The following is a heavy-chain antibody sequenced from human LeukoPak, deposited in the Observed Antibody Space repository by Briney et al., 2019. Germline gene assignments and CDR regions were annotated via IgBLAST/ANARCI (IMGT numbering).Heavy chain of an antibody. D-gene: IGHD3-9*01. CDR3: AREGFPPKISDLSGLGPYYYYGMDV. CDR1: GYTFTNYY. CDR2: INPSGGST. Sequence: ASVKVSCKASGYTFTNYYMHWVRQAPGQGLEWMGIINPSGGSTSYTQKFQGRVTMTRDTSTSTVYMELSSLRSEDTAVYYCAREGFPPKISDLSGLGPYYYYGMDVWGQGTTVTVSS. J-gene: IGHJ6*02. V-gene: IGHV1-46*01.